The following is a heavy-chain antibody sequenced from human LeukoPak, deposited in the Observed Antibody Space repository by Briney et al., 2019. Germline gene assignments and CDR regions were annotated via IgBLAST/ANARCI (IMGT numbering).Heavy chain of an antibody. CDR3: ARTGYYDNSGYYYVGAFDI. V-gene: IGHV1-18*01. CDR2: ISSYNGNT. Sequence: GASVKVSCKASGYTFTSYGISWVRQAPGQGLEWMGRISSYNGNTNYAQKLQGRVTMTTDTSTSTAYMELRSLRSDDTAVYYCARTGYYDNSGYYYVGAFDIWGQGPMVTVSS. J-gene: IGHJ3*02. CDR1: GYTFTSYG. D-gene: IGHD3-22*01.